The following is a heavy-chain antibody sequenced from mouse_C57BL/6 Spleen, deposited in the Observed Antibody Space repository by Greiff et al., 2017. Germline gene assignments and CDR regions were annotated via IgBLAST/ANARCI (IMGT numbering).Heavy chain of an antibody. CDR2: IDPSDSYT. Sequence: QVQLQQPGAELVKPGASVKLSCKASGYTFTSYWMQWVKQRPGQGLEWIGEIDPSDSYTNYNQKFKGKATLTVDTSSSTAYMQLSSLTSEDSAVCDCARRGTDYYGSRRGAMDYWGQGTSVTVSS. J-gene: IGHJ4*01. V-gene: IGHV1-50*01. CDR3: ARRGTDYYGSRRGAMDY. CDR1: GYTFTSYW. D-gene: IGHD1-1*01.